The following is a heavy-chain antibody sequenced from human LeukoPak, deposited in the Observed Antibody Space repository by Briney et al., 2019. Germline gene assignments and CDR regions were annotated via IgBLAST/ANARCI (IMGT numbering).Heavy chain of an antibody. CDR3: ARVSVVVVAASDYFDY. CDR1: GFTFSSYC. Sequence: GGSLRLSCAASGFTFSSYCMSWVRQAPGKGLEWVANIKQDGCEKYYVDSVKGRFTISRDNAKNSLYLQMNSLRAEDTAVYYCARVSVVVVAASDYFDYWGQGTLVTVSS. CDR2: IKQDGCEK. V-gene: IGHV3-7*01. D-gene: IGHD2-15*01. J-gene: IGHJ4*02.